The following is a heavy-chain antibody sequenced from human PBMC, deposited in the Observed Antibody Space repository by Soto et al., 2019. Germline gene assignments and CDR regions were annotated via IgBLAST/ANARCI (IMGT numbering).Heavy chain of an antibody. Sequence: QITLKESGPTLVKPTQTLTLTCTFSGFSFSTSGVGVGWIRQPPGKDLEWLALIYWDGNNRYRPSLKSRLTITKYTSKTHVVLTRTTMDPVATATYYCAHRDPTGYGVLDIWGQGTMVTVSS. CDR1: GFSFSTSGVG. J-gene: IGHJ3*02. CDR3: AHRDPTGYGVLDI. V-gene: IGHV2-5*02. CDR2: IYWDGNN. D-gene: IGHD5-18*01.